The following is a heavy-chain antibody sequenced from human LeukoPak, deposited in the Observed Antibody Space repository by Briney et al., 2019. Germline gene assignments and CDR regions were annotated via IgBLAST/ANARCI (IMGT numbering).Heavy chain of an antibody. CDR1: GYTFTSYG. V-gene: IGHV1-18*01. CDR3: ARAPQWFGESKYYMDV. J-gene: IGHJ6*03. CDR2: ISAYNGNT. D-gene: IGHD3-10*01. Sequence: ASVKVSCKASGYTFTSYGISWVRQAPGQGLEWMGWISAYNGNTNYAQKFQGRVTMTRSTSISTAYMELSSLRSEDTAVYYCARAPQWFGESKYYMDVWGKGTTVTISS.